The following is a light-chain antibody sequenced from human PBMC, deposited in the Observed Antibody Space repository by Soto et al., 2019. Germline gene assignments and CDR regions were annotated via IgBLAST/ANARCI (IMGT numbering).Light chain of an antibody. CDR3: QQNYSVLPYT. Sequence: DIQMTQSPSSLSASIGDRVTITCRASQNIRTYLNWYQQKPGKAPDLLVFAASNLHTGVPSRFNGGDSRTDFTLTISSLQHEDFATYYCQQNYSVLPYTFGQGTKLEIK. J-gene: IGKJ2*01. CDR1: QNIRTY. CDR2: AAS. V-gene: IGKV1-39*01.